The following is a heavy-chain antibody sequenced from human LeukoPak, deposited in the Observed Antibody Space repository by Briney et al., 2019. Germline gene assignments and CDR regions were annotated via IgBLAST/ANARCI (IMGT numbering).Heavy chain of an antibody. D-gene: IGHD3-3*01. J-gene: IGHJ3*02. CDR1: GGSISSYY. CDR3: ARDHVVFGVVTNDAFDI. Sequence: PSETLSLTCTVSGGSISSYYWSWIRQPAGKGLEWIGRIYTSGSTNYNPSLKSRVTMSVDTSKNQFSLKLSSVTAADTAVYYCARDHVVFGVVTNDAFDIWGQGTMATVSS. V-gene: IGHV4-4*07. CDR2: IYTSGST.